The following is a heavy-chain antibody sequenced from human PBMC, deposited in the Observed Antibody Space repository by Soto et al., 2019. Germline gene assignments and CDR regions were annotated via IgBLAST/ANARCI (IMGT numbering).Heavy chain of an antibody. CDR1: GGSFSTYY. J-gene: IGHJ3*02. CDR3: ARDRGSLTAGDGTFDI. V-gene: IGHV4-59*01. CDR2: VYYTGST. D-gene: IGHD3-10*01. Sequence: QVQLQELGPGLVKASETLSLTCTVSGGSFSTYYWSWIRQSPGKGLEWIGFVYYTGSTNYNPSLNSRVTISVDTSKTQFSLHLSSVTAADTAVYFCARDRGSLTAGDGTFDIWGQGTMVIVTS.